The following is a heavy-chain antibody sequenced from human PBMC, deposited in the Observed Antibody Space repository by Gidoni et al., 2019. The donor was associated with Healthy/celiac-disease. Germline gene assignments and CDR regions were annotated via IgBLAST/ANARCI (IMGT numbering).Heavy chain of an antibody. Sequence: QVQLVQSGAEVKKPGSSVKFSCQASGGTFSSYAISWVRQAPGQGLEWMGGIIPIFGTANYAQKFQGRVTITADKSTSTAYMELSSLRSEDTAVYYCARHNITMVRGVLFDYWGQGTLVTVSS. CDR1: GGTFSSYA. V-gene: IGHV1-69*06. D-gene: IGHD3-10*01. CDR2: IIPIFGTA. CDR3: ARHNITMVRGVLFDY. J-gene: IGHJ4*02.